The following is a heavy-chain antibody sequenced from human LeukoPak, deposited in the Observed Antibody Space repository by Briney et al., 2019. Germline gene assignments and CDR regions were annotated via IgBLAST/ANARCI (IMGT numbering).Heavy chain of an antibody. Sequence: GGSLRLSCAASGFTFSSFAMGWVRQAPGKGLEWVSTISGSSGRPYYADSVKGRFTISRDNSKDTLYLQMNSLRAEDTAIYYCGSHPEPGYCPSPSCHDTYFDYWGQGSLVSVSS. CDR1: GFTFSSFA. CDR2: ISGSSGRP. D-gene: IGHD2-2*01. J-gene: IGHJ4*02. CDR3: GSHPEPGYCPSPSCHDTYFDY. V-gene: IGHV3-23*01.